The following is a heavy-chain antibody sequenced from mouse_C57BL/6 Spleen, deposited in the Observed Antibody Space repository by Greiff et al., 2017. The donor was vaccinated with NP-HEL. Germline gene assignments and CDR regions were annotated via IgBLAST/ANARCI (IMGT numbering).Heavy chain of an antibody. CDR3: ARGSGTRYFDV. CDR2: IDPSDSYT. J-gene: IGHJ1*03. D-gene: IGHD4-1*01. V-gene: IGHV1-59*01. Sequence: QVQLQQPGAELVRPGTSVKLSCKASGYTFTSYWMHWVKQRPGQGLEWIGVIDPSDSYTNYNQKFKGKATLTVDTSSSTAYMQLSSLTSEDSAVYYCARGSGTRYFDVWGTGTTVTVSS. CDR1: GYTFTSYW.